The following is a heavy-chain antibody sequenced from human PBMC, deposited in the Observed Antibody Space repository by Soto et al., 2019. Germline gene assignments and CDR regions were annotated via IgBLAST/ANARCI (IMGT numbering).Heavy chain of an antibody. CDR1: GGSISSSDYW. J-gene: IGHJ4*02. CDR3: ARQIGRGSWSLDH. Sequence: ASETLSLTCTVSGGSISSSDYWWGWIRQPPGKGLEWIGIIYYTGSTYYNPSLKSRVIISVDTSKNQFSLRLSSVTAADTAVYYCARQIGRGSWSLDHWGQGTLVTVSS. CDR2: IYYTGST. V-gene: IGHV4-39*01. D-gene: IGHD6-13*01.